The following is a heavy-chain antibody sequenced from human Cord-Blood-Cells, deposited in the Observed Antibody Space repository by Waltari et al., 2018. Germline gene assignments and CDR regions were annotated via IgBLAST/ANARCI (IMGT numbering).Heavy chain of an antibody. CDR2: INPNSGGT. J-gene: IGHJ1*01. CDR3: ARGLNYYGSGSYEYFQH. CDR1: GYIFTCYY. V-gene: IGHV1-2*02. D-gene: IGHD3-10*01. Sequence: QVQLVQSGAEVKKPGASVKVSCKASGYIFTCYYMHWVRRAPGQGLEWMGWINPNSGGTNYAQKFQGRVTMTRDTSISTAYMELSRLRSDDTAVYYCARGLNYYGSGSYEYFQHWGQGTLVTVSS.